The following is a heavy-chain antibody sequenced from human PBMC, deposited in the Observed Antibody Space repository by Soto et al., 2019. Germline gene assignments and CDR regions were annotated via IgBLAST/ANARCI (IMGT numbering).Heavy chain of an antibody. CDR2: ISLSGSTI. D-gene: IGHD1-26*01. CDR3: ARESFSASPNFFDY. Sequence: GGALRLCCAASGFAFSNYEMNSVRQAPGKGLEWVSYISLSGSTIYYADSVKGRFTISRDDAKDSLYLEMDSLRADGTAVYYCARESFSASPNFFDYWGQGTLVTVSS. CDR1: GFAFSNYE. J-gene: IGHJ4*02. V-gene: IGHV3-48*03.